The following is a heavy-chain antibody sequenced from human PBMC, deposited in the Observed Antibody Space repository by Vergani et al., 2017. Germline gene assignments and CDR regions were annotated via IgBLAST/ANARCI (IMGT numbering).Heavy chain of an antibody. CDR2: IDWDDDK. Sequence: QVTLRESGPALVKPTQTLTLTCTFSGFSLSTSGMCVSWIRQPPGKALEWLARIDWDDDKYYSTSLKTRLTISKDTSKNQVVRTMTNMDPVDTATYYCARITLIAAAGTYFDYWGQGTLVTVSS. CDR1: GFSLSTSGMC. D-gene: IGHD6-13*01. J-gene: IGHJ4*02. V-gene: IGHV2-70*15. CDR3: ARITLIAAAGTYFDY.